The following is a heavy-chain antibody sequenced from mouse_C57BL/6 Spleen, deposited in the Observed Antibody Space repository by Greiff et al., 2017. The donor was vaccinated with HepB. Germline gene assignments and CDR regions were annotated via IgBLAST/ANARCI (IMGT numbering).Heavy chain of an antibody. Sequence: QVQLQQPGAELVKPGASVKLSCKASGYTFTSYWMHWVKQRPGRGLEWIGRIDPNSGGTKYNEKFKSKATLTVDKPSSTAYMQLSSLTSEDSAVYYCGITTVVARGEDYFDYWGQGTTLTVSS. D-gene: IGHD1-1*01. V-gene: IGHV1-72*01. CDR2: IDPNSGGT. CDR3: GITTVVARGEDYFDY. J-gene: IGHJ2*01. CDR1: GYTFTSYW.